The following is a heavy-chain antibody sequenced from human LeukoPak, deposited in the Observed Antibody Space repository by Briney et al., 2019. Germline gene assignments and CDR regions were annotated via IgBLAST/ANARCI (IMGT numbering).Heavy chain of an antibody. V-gene: IGHV4-34*01. CDR2: INHSGST. Sequence: SETLSLTCAVYGGSFSGYYWSWIRQPPGKGLEWSGEINHSGSTNYNPSLKSRVTISVDTSKNQFSLKLSSVTAADTAVYYCARHMTTVGWFDHWGQGTLVTVSS. CDR3: ARHMTTVGWFDH. D-gene: IGHD4-11*01. CDR1: GGSFSGYY. J-gene: IGHJ5*02.